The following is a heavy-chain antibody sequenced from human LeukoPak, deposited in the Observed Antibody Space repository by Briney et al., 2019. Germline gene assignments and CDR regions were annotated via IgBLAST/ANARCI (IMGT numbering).Heavy chain of an antibody. CDR3: ARTIVGAAFDY. CDR2: IDGDGSST. J-gene: IGHJ4*02. Sequence: GGSLRLSCAASGFTFSNYWMHRVRQAPGKGLVWVSRIDGDGSSTSYADSVKGRFTISRDNAKNTLYLQMTSLRAEDTAVYYCARTIVGAAFDYWGQGTLVTVSS. V-gene: IGHV3-74*01. D-gene: IGHD1-26*01. CDR1: GFTFSNYW.